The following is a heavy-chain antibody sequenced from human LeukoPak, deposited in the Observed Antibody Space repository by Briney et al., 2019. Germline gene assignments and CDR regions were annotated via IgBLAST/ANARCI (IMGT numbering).Heavy chain of an antibody. V-gene: IGHV3-74*01. Sequence: GGSLRLSCAASGFTFSSYWMHWVRQAPGKGLVWVSRINTDGSGTSYADSVKGRFTISRDNAKNTLYLQMNSLRAEDTAVYYCAGGAPFWSGYYTPPPFDYWGQGTLVTVSS. CDR2: INTDGSGT. CDR3: AGGAPFWSGYYTPPPFDY. J-gene: IGHJ4*02. D-gene: IGHD3-3*01. CDR1: GFTFSSYW.